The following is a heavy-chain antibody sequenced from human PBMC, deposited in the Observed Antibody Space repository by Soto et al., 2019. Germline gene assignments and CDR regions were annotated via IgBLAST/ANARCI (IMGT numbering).Heavy chain of an antibody. CDR2: IWYDGSNK. J-gene: IGHJ4*02. CDR3: ARVGHVNNYYGFVDY. Sequence: GGSLRLSCVASGFTFNNYVMHWVRQAPGKGLEWVTLIWYDGSNKYYADSVKGRLTISRDNSKNTLYLELNSLRAEDTAVYYCARVGHVNNYYGFVDYWGQGTLVTVSS. D-gene: IGHD3-10*01. V-gene: IGHV3-33*01. CDR1: GFTFNNYV.